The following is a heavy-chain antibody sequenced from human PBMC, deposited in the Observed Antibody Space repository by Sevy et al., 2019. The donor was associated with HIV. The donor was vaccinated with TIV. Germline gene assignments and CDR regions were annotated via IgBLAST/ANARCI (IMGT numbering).Heavy chain of an antibody. Sequence: GGSLRFSCAISGFTVNDKYIIWVRQAQGKGLEWGAVILSSGSTYYADSTKGRFTISRDNSKNTVDLQMNSVRAEDTAVYYCVSLFLSYRSGWSYFDYWGQGTLVTVSS. J-gene: IGHJ4*02. CDR3: VSLFLSYRSGWSYFDY. V-gene: IGHV3-66*02. CDR1: GFTVNDKY. CDR2: ILSSGST. D-gene: IGHD6-19*01.